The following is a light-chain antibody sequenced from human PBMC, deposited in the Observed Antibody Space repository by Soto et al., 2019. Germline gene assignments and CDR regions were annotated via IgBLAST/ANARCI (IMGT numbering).Light chain of an antibody. Sequence: DIQMTQSPSTLSGSVGDRVTITCRASQTISSWLAWYQQKPGKAPKLLIYKASTLQSGVPSRFSGSVSGTDFTLTISSLEPEDFAVYYCQQRSNWPLTFGQGTRLEIK. J-gene: IGKJ5*01. CDR3: QQRSNWPLT. V-gene: IGKV1-5*03. CDR2: KAS. CDR1: QTISSW.